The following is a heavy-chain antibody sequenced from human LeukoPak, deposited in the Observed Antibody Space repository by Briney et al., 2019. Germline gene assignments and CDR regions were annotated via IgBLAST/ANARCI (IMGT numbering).Heavy chain of an antibody. J-gene: IGHJ4*02. V-gene: IGHV4-59*01. D-gene: IGHD6-6*01. Sequence: SETLSLTCTVSGGSISSYYWSWIRQPPGKGLEWIGYIYYSGNTNYNPSLKSRVTISVDTSKNQFSLNLTSVTAADTAVYYCARFVDVIAARLDYWGQGILVTVSS. CDR1: GGSISSYY. CDR3: ARFVDVIAARLDY. CDR2: IYYSGNT.